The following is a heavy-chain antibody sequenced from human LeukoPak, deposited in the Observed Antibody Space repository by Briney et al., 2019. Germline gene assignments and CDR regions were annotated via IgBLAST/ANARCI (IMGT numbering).Heavy chain of an antibody. CDR2: ISAYNGNT. J-gene: IGHJ4*02. CDR3: ARRYMEWELRYYYFDY. V-gene: IGHV1-18*01. Sequence: ASVKVSCKASGYTFTSYGISWVRQAPGQGLEWMGWISAYNGNTNYAQKLQGRVTMTTDTSTSTAYMELRSLRSDDTAVYYCARRYMEWELRYYYFDYWGQGTLVTVSS. D-gene: IGHD1-26*01. CDR1: GYTFTSYG.